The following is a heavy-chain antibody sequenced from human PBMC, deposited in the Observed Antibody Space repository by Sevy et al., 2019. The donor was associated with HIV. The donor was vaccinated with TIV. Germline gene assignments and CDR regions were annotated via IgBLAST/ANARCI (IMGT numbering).Heavy chain of an antibody. J-gene: IGHJ6*02. CDR2: IYIRGTT. Sequence: SETLSLTCNVSGGSIRSGRYYWSWIRQPAGKGLEWIGRIYIRGTTNYNPSLKSQITMSVDTSKNQFSLKLGSVTATDTAVYYCARELSDYGMDVWGQGTTVTVSS. CDR3: ARELSDYGMDV. V-gene: IGHV4-61*02. CDR1: GGSIRSGRYY.